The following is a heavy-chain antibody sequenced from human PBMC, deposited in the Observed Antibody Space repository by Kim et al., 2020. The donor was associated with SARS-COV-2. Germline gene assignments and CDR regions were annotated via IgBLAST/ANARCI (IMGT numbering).Heavy chain of an antibody. CDR3: ARDSPGPFNWFDP. J-gene: IGHJ5*02. CDR2: IYYSGST. V-gene: IGHV4-39*02. CDR1: GGSISSSSYY. Sequence: PETLSLTCTVSGGSISSSSYYWGWIRQPPGKGLEWIGSIYYSGSTYYNPSLKSRVTISVDTSKNQFSLKLSSVTAADTAVYYCARDSPGPFNWFDPWGQGTLVTVSS.